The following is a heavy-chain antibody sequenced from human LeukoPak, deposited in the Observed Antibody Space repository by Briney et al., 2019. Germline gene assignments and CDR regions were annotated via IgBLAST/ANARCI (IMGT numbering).Heavy chain of an antibody. J-gene: IGHJ5*02. CDR3: ARDWAYYYGSGSFSWFDP. Sequence: GASVKVSCKASGYTFTSYGISWVRQAPGQGLEWMGWMNPNSGNTGYAQKFQGRVTMTRDTSISTAYMELSRLRSDDTAVYYCARDWAYYYGSGSFSWFDPWGQGTLVTVSS. CDR1: GYTFTSYG. V-gene: IGHV1-8*02. CDR2: MNPNSGNT. D-gene: IGHD3-10*01.